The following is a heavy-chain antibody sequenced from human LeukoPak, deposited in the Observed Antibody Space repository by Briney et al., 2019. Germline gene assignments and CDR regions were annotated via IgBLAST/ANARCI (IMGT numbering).Heavy chain of an antibody. CDR2: IYYSGST. V-gene: IGHV4-59*01. CDR1: GGSISSYY. D-gene: IGHD3-22*01. J-gene: IGHJ4*02. CDR3: ARSGDSSSGYYDSSGYLF. Sequence: SETLSLTCTVSGGSISSYYWSWIRQPPGKGLEWIGYIYYSGSTNYNPSLKSRVTISVDTSKNQFSLKLSSVTAADTAVYYCARSGDSSSGYYDSSGYLFWGQGTLVTVSS.